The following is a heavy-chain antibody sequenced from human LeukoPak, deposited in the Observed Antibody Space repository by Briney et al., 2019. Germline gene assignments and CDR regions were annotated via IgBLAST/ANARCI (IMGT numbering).Heavy chain of an antibody. J-gene: IGHJ3*02. CDR2: IIPIFGTA. CDR3: ARKGGISSGWYDDAFDI. V-gene: IGHV1-69*13. CDR1: GGTFSSYA. Sequence: SVKVSCKASGGTFSSYAISWVRQAPGQGLEWMGGIIPIFGTANYAQKFQGRVTITADESTSTAYMELSSLRSEDTAVYCCARKGGISSGWYDDAFDIWGQGTMVTVSS. D-gene: IGHD6-19*01.